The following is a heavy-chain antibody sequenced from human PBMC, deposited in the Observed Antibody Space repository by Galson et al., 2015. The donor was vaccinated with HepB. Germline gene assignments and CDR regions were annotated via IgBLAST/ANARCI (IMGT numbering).Heavy chain of an antibody. Sequence: VKVSCKASGGTFSSYAISWVRQAPGQGLEWMGGIIPIFGTANYAQKFQGRVTITADESTSTAYMELSSLRSEDTAVYYCARDQGAVAANGGYYYYYGMDVWGQGTTVTVSS. J-gene: IGHJ6*02. D-gene: IGHD6-19*01. CDR3: ARDQGAVAANGGYYYYYGMDV. V-gene: IGHV1-69*13. CDR1: GGTFSSYA. CDR2: IIPIFGTA.